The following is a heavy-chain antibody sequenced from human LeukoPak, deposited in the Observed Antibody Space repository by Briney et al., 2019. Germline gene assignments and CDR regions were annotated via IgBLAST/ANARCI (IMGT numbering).Heavy chain of an antibody. CDR3: ARVAGYCSSTSCPKAWFDP. V-gene: IGHV1-69*01. D-gene: IGHD2-2*01. Sequence: SVKVSCKASGGTFSSYAISWVRQAPGQGLEWMGGIIPIFGTANYAQKIQGRVTITADESTSTAYMELSSLRSEDTAVYYCARVAGYCSSTSCPKAWFDPWGQGTLVTVSS. CDR2: IIPIFGTA. J-gene: IGHJ5*02. CDR1: GGTFSSYA.